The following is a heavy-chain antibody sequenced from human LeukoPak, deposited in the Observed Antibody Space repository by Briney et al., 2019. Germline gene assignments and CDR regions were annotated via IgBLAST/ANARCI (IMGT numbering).Heavy chain of an antibody. CDR1: GFTFSSYW. CDR2: IKQDGSEK. CDR3: ARDDRYPSWK. Sequence: RGSLRLSCAAPGFTFSSYWMSWLRQGPGEGLEWVANIKQDGSEKYYVDSVKGRFTISRDNAKNSLYLQMNSLRAEETAVYYCARDDRYPSWKWGQGPRVTVPS. D-gene: IGHD1-1*01. J-gene: IGHJ4*02. V-gene: IGHV3-7*05.